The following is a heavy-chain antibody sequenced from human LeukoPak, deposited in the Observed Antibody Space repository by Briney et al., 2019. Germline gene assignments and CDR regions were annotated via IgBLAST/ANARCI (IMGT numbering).Heavy chain of an antibody. CDR3: ARDPFHGALDY. D-gene: IGHD4/OR15-4a*01. J-gene: IGHJ4*02. V-gene: IGHV3-7*01. CDR2: ISPDGGTR. CDR1: GFTFTTYG. Sequence: GGSLRLSCAASGFTFTTYGMSWVRQAPGKGLEWVADISPDGGTRDYVDSVQGRFTISRDNAKNSVHLQINSQKGEDAAVYYCARDPFHGALDYWGQGTLATVSS.